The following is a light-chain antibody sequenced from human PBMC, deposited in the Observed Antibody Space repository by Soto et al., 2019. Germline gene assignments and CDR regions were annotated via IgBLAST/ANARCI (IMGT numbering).Light chain of an antibody. J-gene: IGLJ1*01. V-gene: IGLV1-40*01. CDR2: GNS. CDR1: SSNIGAGYD. Sequence: QAVVTQPPSVSGAPGQRVTISCTGSSSNIGAGYDVHWYQQLPGTAPKLPIYGNSNRPSGVPDRFSGYKSGTSASLAITGLQAEDEADYYCQSYDSSLSGYVFGTGTKLTVL. CDR3: QSYDSSLSGYV.